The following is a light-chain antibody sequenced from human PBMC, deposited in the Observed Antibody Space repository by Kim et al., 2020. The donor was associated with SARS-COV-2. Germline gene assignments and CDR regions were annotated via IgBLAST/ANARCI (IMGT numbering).Light chain of an antibody. J-gene: IGLJ3*02. V-gene: IGLV4-69*02. CDR1: SRNQAFA. CDR2: VNGDGSH. Sequence: ASVKLTCILSSRNQAFAFAWHQQQPEKGPRYLMKVNGDGSHSKGDGLPHRFSGSNSETDRYLTISSHQSDDEGDYCCQTWDPGVRVFGGGTHVTVL. CDR3: QTWDPGVRV.